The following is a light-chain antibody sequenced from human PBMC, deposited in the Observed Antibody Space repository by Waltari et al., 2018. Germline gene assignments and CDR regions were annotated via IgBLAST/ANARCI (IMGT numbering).Light chain of an antibody. J-gene: IGLJ1*01. CDR2: DVS. V-gene: IGLV2-14*03. Sequence: QSALTQPASVSGSPGQSIALPCTGTSSDIGAYNYVPWYQQHPGKAPKLMIYDVSNRPPGVSNRFSGSKSGNTASLTISGLQAEDEADYYCSSYTSSSTRVFGTGTKVTVL. CDR3: SSYTSSSTRV. CDR1: SSDIGAYNY.